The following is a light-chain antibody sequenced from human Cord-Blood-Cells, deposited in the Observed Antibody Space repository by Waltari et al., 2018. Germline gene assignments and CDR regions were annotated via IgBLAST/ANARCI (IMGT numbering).Light chain of an antibody. J-gene: IGLJ2*01. Sequence: QSVLTQPPSVSGAPGQRVTISCTGSSSNIGAGYDVHWYQQLPGTAPKPLTYGDGDRPSGSPDRFSGSKSGTSASLAITGLQAEDEADYYCQSYDSSLSGSVVFGGGTKLTVL. CDR1: SSNIGAGYD. V-gene: IGLV1-40*01. CDR3: QSYDSSLSGSVV. CDR2: GDG.